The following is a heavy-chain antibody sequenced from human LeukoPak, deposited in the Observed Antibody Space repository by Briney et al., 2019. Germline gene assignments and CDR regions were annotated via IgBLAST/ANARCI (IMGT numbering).Heavy chain of an antibody. D-gene: IGHD6-13*01. J-gene: IGHJ4*02. Sequence: SQTLSLTCALSGDSVSSNSAAWDWIRQSPSRGLEWLGRTYYRSKWYNDYAVSVKSRITINPDTSKNQFSLQLNSVTPEDTAVYYCASQTGYSSSWYDYWGQGTLVTVSS. V-gene: IGHV6-1*01. CDR3: ASQTGYSSSWYDY. CDR2: TYYRSKWYN. CDR1: GDSVSSNSAA.